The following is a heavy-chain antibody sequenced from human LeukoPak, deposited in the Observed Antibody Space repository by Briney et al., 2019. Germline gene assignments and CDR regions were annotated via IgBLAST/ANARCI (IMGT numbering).Heavy chain of an antibody. CDR1: GGSISSYY. J-gene: IGHJ4*02. CDR2: IYYSGST. V-gene: IGHV4-59*08. Sequence: SETLSLTCTVSGGSISSYYWSWIRQPPGKGLEWIGYIYYSGSTNYNPSLKSRVTISVDTSKNQFSLKLSSVTAADTAVYHCASYCTSTNCYFDYWGQGTLVTVSS. D-gene: IGHD2-2*01. CDR3: ASYCTSTNCYFDY.